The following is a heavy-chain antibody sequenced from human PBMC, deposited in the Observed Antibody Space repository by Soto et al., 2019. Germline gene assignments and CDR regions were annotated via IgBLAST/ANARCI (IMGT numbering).Heavy chain of an antibody. CDR3: ARARGGYYGDHRYFDL. Sequence: QVQLQESGPGLVKPSGTLSLTCAVSSDSISSSNWWSWVRQPPGKGLEWIGEIYHSGSTNYNPSLKSRVTISVDKSKNQFSLKLTPVTAADTAIYYCARARGGYYGDHRYFDLWGRGTLVTVSS. V-gene: IGHV4-4*02. CDR1: SDSISSSNW. J-gene: IGHJ2*01. CDR2: IYHSGST. D-gene: IGHD3-10*01.